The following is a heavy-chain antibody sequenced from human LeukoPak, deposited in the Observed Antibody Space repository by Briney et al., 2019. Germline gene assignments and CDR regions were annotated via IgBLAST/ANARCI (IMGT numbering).Heavy chain of an antibody. V-gene: IGHV4-31*03. CDR2: IYYSGST. J-gene: IGHJ4*02. CDR3: ARAGGPWAAAAGLFDY. CDR1: GGSISSGGYY. Sequence: PSETLSLTCTVSGGSISSGGYYWSWIRQHPGKGLEWIGYIYYSGSTYYNPSLKSRVTISVDTSKNQFSLKLSSVTAADTAVYYCARAGGPWAAAAGLFDYWGQGTLVTVSS. D-gene: IGHD6-13*01.